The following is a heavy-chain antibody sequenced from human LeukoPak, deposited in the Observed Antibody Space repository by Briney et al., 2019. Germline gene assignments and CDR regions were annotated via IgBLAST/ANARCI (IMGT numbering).Heavy chain of an antibody. J-gene: IGHJ3*01. V-gene: IGHV3-23*01. CDR1: GFTFSSYA. CDR3: ARDAGYYDSSAYSGAFDV. Sequence: GGSLRLSCAASGFTFSSYAMSWVRQAPGKGLEWVSAISGSGGSTYYADSVKGRFTISRDNSKNTLYLQMNSLRAEDTAVYYRARDAGYYDSSAYSGAFDVWGQGTMVTVSS. CDR2: ISGSGGST. D-gene: IGHD3-22*01.